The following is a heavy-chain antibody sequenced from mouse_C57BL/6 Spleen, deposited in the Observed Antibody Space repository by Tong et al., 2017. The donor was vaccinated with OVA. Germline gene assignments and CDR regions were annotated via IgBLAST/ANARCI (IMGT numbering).Heavy chain of an antibody. J-gene: IGHJ2*01. CDR2: ISSGGSYT. V-gene: IGHV5-6-4*01. D-gene: IGHD2-14*01. CDR1: GFTFSSYT. CDR3: TSYYRSFDY. Sequence: EVQPQESGGGLVKPGGSLKLSCAASGFTFSSYTMSWVRQTPEKRLEWVATISSGGSYTYYPDSVKGRFTISRDNAKNTLYLQMSSLKSEDTAMYYCTSYYRSFDYWGQGTTLTVSS.